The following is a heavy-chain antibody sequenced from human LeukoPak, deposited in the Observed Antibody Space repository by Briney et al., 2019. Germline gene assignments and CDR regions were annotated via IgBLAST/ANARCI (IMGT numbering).Heavy chain of an antibody. Sequence: ASVKVSCKASGYTFTGYYMHWVRQAPGQGLEWMGWINPNSGGTNYAQKFQGRVTMTRDTSISTAYMELSRLRSDDTAVYYCARSAVSSSWYSLGFYYYYGMDVWGQGTTVTVSS. V-gene: IGHV1-2*02. J-gene: IGHJ6*02. CDR1: GYTFTGYY. D-gene: IGHD6-13*01. CDR3: ARSAVSSSWYSLGFYYYYGMDV. CDR2: INPNSGGT.